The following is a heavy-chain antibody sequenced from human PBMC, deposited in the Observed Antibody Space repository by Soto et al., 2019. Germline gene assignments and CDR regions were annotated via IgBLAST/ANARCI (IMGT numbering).Heavy chain of an antibody. D-gene: IGHD2-8*02. CDR3: ARAQNSMTTLWWDY. CDR2: INPNSGGT. J-gene: IGHJ4*02. Sequence: PSVKLSCTASGYTFTGYYMHWVRQAPGQGLEWMGWINPNSGGTNYAQKFQGWVTMTRDTSISTAYMELSRLRSDDTAVYYCARAQNSMTTLWWDYWGQGTLVTVS. V-gene: IGHV1-2*04. CDR1: GYTFTGYY.